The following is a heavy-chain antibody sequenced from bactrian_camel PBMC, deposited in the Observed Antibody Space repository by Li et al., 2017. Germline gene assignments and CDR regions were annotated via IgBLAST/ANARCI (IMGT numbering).Heavy chain of an antibody. D-gene: IGHD3*01. CDR3: AKAQVARLYDWNS. CDR2: IAGDGRT. J-gene: IGHJ4*01. CDR1: GYTLPMN. V-gene: IGHV3S53*01. Sequence: HVQLVESGGGSVQAGGSLRLSCVISGYTLPMNMGRFRRLPGQEREGVAAIAGDGRTNYADSVKGRFTISRDNAKNTLYLQLNSLKAEDTALYYCAKAQVARLYDWNSWGQGTQVTVS.